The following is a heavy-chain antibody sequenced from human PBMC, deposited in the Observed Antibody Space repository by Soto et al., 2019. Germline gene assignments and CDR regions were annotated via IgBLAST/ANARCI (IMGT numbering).Heavy chain of an antibody. CDR3: AKDQVRVVVAAAFDY. CDR2: ISAYNGNT. V-gene: IGHV1-18*01. J-gene: IGHJ4*02. CDR1: GYTFASYG. D-gene: IGHD2-15*01. Sequence: ASVKVSCKASGYTFASYGLSWVRQAPGQGLEWMGWISAYNGNTNYAQKLQGRVTMTTDTSTSTAYMELRSLRAEDTAVYYCAKDQVRVVVAAAFDYWGQGTLVTVSS.